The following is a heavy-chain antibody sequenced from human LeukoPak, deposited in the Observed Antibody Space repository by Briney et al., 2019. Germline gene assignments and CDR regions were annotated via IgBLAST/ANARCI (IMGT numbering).Heavy chain of an antibody. CDR3: ARGQSGYSYGYYYYMDV. CDR1: VSPFTSYG. D-gene: IGHD5-18*01. Sequence: GASVKVSCKASVSPFTSYGINWVRQAPGQGLEWMGWISAYNGNTNYAQKLQGRVTMTTDTSTSTAYMELRSLRSDDTAVYYCARGQSGYSYGYYYYMDVWGKGTTVTVSS. J-gene: IGHJ6*03. CDR2: ISAYNGNT. V-gene: IGHV1-18*01.